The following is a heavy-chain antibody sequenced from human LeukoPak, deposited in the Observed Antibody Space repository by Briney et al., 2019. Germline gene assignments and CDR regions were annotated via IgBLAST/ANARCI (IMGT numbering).Heavy chain of an antibody. CDR2: IYPGDSDT. V-gene: IGHV5-51*01. Sequence: EESLKISCKGSGYTFTYYWIAWVRQMPGKGLEWMGIIYPGDSDTRYSPSFQGQVTISADKSISTAYLQWSSLKASDTAMYYCARPSKSHYYYYDMDVWGQGTTVTVSS. CDR3: ARPSKSHYYYYDMDV. J-gene: IGHJ6*02. CDR1: GYTFTYYW.